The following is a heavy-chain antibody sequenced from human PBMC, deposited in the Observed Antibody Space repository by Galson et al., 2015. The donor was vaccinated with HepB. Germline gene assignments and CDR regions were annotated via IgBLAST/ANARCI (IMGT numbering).Heavy chain of an antibody. Sequence: SLRLSCAASGFTFSSYAMHWVRQAPGKGLEWVAVISYDGSNKYYADSVKGRFTISRDKSKNTVYLQMNSLRAEDTAVYYCAREGCTSTSCYLYFYNAMDVWGHGTTVTVSS. V-gene: IGHV3-30*04. CDR2: ISYDGSNK. J-gene: IGHJ6*02. D-gene: IGHD2-2*01. CDR1: GFTFSSYA. CDR3: AREGCTSTSCYLYFYNAMDV.